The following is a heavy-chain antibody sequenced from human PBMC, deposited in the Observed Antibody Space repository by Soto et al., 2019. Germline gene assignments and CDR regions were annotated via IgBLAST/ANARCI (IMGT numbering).Heavy chain of an antibody. V-gene: IGHV3-23*01. CDR3: ARTYSSSLRYFDY. CDR1: GFTFSSYA. D-gene: IGHD6-6*01. J-gene: IGHJ4*02. Sequence: GGSLRLSCAASGFTFSSYAMSWVRQAPGKGLEWVSAISGSGGSTYYADSVKGRFTISRDNSKNTLYLHMNSLRAEDTAVYYCARTYSSSLRYFDYWGQGTLVTVSS. CDR2: ISGSGGST.